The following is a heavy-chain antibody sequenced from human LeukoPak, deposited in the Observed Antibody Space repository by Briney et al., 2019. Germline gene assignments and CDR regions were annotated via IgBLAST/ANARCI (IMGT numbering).Heavy chain of an antibody. CDR3: AKQMATFSSLDY. D-gene: IGHD5-24*01. CDR2: MSYDGSNK. CDR1: GFTFSSYG. V-gene: IGHV3-30*18. Sequence: GGSLRLSCAASGFTFSSYGMHWVRQAPGKGLEWVAVMSYDGSNKYYADSVTGRFTISRDNSKNTLYLQMNSLRAEDTAVYYCAKQMATFSSLDYWGQGTLVTVSS. J-gene: IGHJ4*02.